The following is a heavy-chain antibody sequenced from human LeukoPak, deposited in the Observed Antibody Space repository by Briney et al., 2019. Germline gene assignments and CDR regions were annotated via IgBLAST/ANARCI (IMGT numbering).Heavy chain of an antibody. D-gene: IGHD6-13*01. CDR2: IIPNSGGT. V-gene: IGHV1-2*02. CDR3: ARGPAAALFDY. Sequence: ASVKVSCKASGYTFTDYYFHWVRQAPGQGLEWMGWIIPNSGGTNCAQKFQGRVTMTRDTSIGTTYMELSSLRSDDTAVYYCARGPAAALFDYWGQGTLVTVSS. J-gene: IGHJ4*02. CDR1: GYTFTDYY.